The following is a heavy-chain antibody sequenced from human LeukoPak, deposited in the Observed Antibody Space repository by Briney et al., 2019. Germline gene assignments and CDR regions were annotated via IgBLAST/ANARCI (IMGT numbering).Heavy chain of an antibody. CDR1: GYTFTSYD. V-gene: IGHV1-8*01. CDR3: AADFPPTDYYDSSGPLLD. CDR2: MNPNSGNT. J-gene: IGHJ4*02. D-gene: IGHD3-22*01. Sequence: ASVKVSCKASGYTFTSYDINWVRQATGQGLEWMGWMNPNSGNTGYAQKFQGRVTMTRNTSISTAYMELSSLRSEDTAVYYCAADFPPTDYYDSSGPLLDWGQGTLVTVSS.